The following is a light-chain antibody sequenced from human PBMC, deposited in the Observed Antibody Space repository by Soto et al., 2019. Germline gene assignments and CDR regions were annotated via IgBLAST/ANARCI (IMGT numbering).Light chain of an antibody. CDR3: SSYTTSSTYV. CDR2: DVR. V-gene: IGLV2-14*03. CDR1: SSVVGAYNY. Sequence: QSVLTQPASVSGSPGQSIAISCTGTSSVVGAYNYVSWYQQHPGKAPKLIVYDVRNRPSGVSNRFSGSQSGNTASLTISGLQAADEADYYCSSYTTSSTYVFGTGTKVTVL. J-gene: IGLJ1*01.